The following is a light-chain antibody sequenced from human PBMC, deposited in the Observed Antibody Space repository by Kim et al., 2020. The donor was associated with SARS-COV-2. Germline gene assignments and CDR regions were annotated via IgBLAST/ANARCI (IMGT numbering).Light chain of an antibody. J-gene: IGKJ2*01. Sequence: LSPGESATLSCRASQSVSSSYLAWYQQKPGQAPRLLIYGTSSRATGIPDRFSGSGSGTDFTLTISRLEPEDFAVYYCQQHGSSPYTFGQGTKLEI. CDR3: QQHGSSPYT. V-gene: IGKV3-20*01. CDR2: GTS. CDR1: QSVSSSY.